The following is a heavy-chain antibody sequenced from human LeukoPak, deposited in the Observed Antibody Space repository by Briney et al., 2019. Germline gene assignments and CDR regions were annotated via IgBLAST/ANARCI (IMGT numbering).Heavy chain of an antibody. D-gene: IGHD3-22*01. V-gene: IGHV4-30-4*01. CDR3: ARISFYYDSSGYPPPFNY. CDR2: IYYSGST. CDR1: GGSISSGDYY. Sequence: SQTLSPTCTVSGGSISSGDYYWSWIRQPPGKGLEWIGYIYYSGSTYYNPSLKSRVTISVDTSKNQFSLKLSSVTAADTAVYYCARISFYYDSSGYPPPFNYWGQGTLVTVSS. J-gene: IGHJ4*02.